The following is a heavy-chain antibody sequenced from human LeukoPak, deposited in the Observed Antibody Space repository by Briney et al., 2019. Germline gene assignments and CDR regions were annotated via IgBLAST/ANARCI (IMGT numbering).Heavy chain of an antibody. CDR3: ARDLGADYGDYVENWFDP. J-gene: IGHJ5*02. V-gene: IGHV3-30*04. CDR1: GFTSSSYA. Sequence: GRSLRLSCAASGFTSSSYAMHWVRQAPGKGLEWVAVISYDGSNKYYADSVKGRFTISRDNSKNTLYLQMNSLRAEDTAVYYCARDLGADYGDYVENWFDPWGQGTLVTVSS. CDR2: ISYDGSNK. D-gene: IGHD4-17*01.